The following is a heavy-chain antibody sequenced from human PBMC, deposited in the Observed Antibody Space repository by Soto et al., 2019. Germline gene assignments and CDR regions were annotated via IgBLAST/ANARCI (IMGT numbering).Heavy chain of an antibody. J-gene: IGHJ4*02. D-gene: IGHD6-6*01. CDR2: ISGSGGST. Sequence: EVQLLDSGGDLVQPGGSLRLSCAASGFTFSYYPMSWVRQSPGKGLEWVSAISGSGGSTYYADSVKGRFTISRDNSKNTLYLQMNSPRAEDTAVYYCAKRPLGRGFRTVIPVVPRLDYWGQGTLVNVSS. CDR1: GFTFSYYP. V-gene: IGHV3-23*01. CDR3: AKRPLGRGFRTVIPVVPRLDY.